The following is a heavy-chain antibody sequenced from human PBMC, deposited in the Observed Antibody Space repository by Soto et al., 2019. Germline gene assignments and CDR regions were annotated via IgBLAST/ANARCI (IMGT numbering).Heavy chain of an antibody. J-gene: IGHJ4*02. CDR1: GGSISSYY. D-gene: IGHD3-10*01. CDR2: MYNSGST. CDR3: ASMGYHYGSGSYPLDY. V-gene: IGHV4-4*08. Sequence: QVQLQESGPGLVKPSETLSLTCTVSGGSISSYYWTWIRQPPGKGLEWIGFMYNSGSTHYNPSLKRRVTISLXTXRXXFSLTLRSVTAADTAVYYCASMGYHYGSGSYPLDYWGQGTLVTVSS.